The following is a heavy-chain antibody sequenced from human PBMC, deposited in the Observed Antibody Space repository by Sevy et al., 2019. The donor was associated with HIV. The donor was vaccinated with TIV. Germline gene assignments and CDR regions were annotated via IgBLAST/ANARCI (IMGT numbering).Heavy chain of an antibody. Sequence: GGSLRLSCAASGFTFSKYSMSWVRQAPGKGLEWVSTFSFGCGRINYADSVKGRFTISRDDSKNTLYLQMNSLRAEDTAVYYCARVGCTKPHDYWGQGTLVTVSS. CDR3: ARVGCTKPHDY. V-gene: IGHV3-23*01. CDR1: GFTFSKYS. CDR2: FSFGCGRI. D-gene: IGHD2-8*01. J-gene: IGHJ4*02.